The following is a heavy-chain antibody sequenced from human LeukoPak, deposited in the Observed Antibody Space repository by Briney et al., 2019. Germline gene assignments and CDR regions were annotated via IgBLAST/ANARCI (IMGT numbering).Heavy chain of an antibody. CDR3: ARFYSYGYWFDP. V-gene: IGHV4-59*01. CDR1: RGSLSSYY. J-gene: IGHJ5*02. D-gene: IGHD5-18*01. CDR2: IYYSGSI. Sequence: PPETLSLTCTVSRGSLSSYYWSWIRQPPGKGLEWIGYIYYSGSINYNPSLKSRVTISVDTSKNQFSLKLSSVTAADTAVYYCARFYSYGYWFDPWGQGTLVTVSS.